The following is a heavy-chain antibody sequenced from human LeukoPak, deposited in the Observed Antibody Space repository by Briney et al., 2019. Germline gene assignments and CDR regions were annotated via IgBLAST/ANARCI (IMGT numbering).Heavy chain of an antibody. V-gene: IGHV3-23*01. CDR3: AKGAIRWGLYYMDV. Sequence: GGSLRLSCAASGFTVSSNYMSWVRQAPGKGLEWVSAISGSGGSTYYADSVKGRFTISRDNSKNTLFLQMNSLRAEDTAVYYCAKGAIRWGLYYMDVWGKGTTVTVSS. CDR2: ISGSGGST. CDR1: GFTVSSNY. D-gene: IGHD3-16*01. J-gene: IGHJ6*03.